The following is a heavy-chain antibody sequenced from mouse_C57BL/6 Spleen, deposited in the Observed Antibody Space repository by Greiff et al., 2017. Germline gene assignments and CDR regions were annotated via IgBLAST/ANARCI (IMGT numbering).Heavy chain of an antibody. D-gene: IGHD3-2*02. V-gene: IGHV1-4*01. CDR3: ERQRLREGYYYAMDY. Sequence: VQLQQSGAELARPCPSVSMSCKVSGYTFTSYTMHWVKQRPGQGLEWIGYINPSSGYTKYNQKLKNKATLTADKSSSTAYMQMSSLTSEDSAVYYYERQRLREGYYYAMDYWGQGTSVTVSS. J-gene: IGHJ4*01. CDR1: GYTFTSYT. CDR2: INPSSGYT.